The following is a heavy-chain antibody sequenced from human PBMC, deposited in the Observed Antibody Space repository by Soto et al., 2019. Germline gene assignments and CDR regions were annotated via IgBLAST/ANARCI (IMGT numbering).Heavy chain of an antibody. CDR1: GFTFRSSW. V-gene: IGHV3-7*05. Sequence: EVQVVESGGGFVQPGGSLRISCAASGFTFRSSWMDWVRQTPGKGLEWVANIGQDGSDKYYVDSVKGRFTISRDNAKNSLYLQMTSLRAEDTAVYFCSRRLEVWGQGTTVIVSS. CDR3: SRRLEV. CDR2: IGQDGSDK. J-gene: IGHJ6*02.